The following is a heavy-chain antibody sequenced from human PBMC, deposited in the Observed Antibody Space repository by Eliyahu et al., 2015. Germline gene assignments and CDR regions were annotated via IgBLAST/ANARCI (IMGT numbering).Heavy chain of an antibody. V-gene: IGHV4-59*01. J-gene: IGHJ6*02. CDR2: MYYSGGRT. CDR3: ARGWSHYGADV. Sequence: QVQLQESGPGLLKPSETLSLTCTVSGASLVTYFWTWFRQPPGKGLEWMGYMYYSGGRTNYSPSLESRLTISVDASKNQFSLSLTSVTAADTAVYFCARGWSHYGADVWGQGTTVTV. D-gene: IGHD3-3*01. CDR1: GASLVTYF.